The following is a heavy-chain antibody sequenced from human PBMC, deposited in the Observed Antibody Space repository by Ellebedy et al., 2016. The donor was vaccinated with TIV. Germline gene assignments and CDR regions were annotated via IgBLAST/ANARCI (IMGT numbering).Heavy chain of an antibody. Sequence: AASVKVSCKASGYTFTGYYIHWVRQAPGQGLEWMGWINPNSGGTNYAQKFQGWVTMTRETSIRTAYMELSRLRYDDTAMYYCARDRKAYDYVWGSYRPDAFDIWGQGTMVTVSS. CDR2: INPNSGGT. D-gene: IGHD3-16*02. CDR3: ARDRKAYDYVWGSYRPDAFDI. V-gene: IGHV1-2*04. J-gene: IGHJ3*02. CDR1: GYTFTGYY.